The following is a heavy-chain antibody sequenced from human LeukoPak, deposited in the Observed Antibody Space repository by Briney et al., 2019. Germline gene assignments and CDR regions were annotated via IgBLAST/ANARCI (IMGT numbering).Heavy chain of an antibody. V-gene: IGHV4-31*03. Sequence: SETLSLTCTVSGGSISSGGYYWSWIRGHPGKGLVWIGYIYYSGSTYYNPSLKSRVTISVDTSKNQFSLKLSSVTAADTAVYYCASPRGFSYGYFDYWGQGTLVTVSS. CDR3: ASPRGFSYGYFDY. J-gene: IGHJ4*02. CDR1: GGSISSGGYY. CDR2: IYYSGST. D-gene: IGHD5-18*01.